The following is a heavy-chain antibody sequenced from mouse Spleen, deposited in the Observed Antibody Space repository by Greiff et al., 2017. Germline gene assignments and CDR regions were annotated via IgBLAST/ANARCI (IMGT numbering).Heavy chain of an antibody. CDR1: GYTFTSYW. Sequence: QVQLQQPGAELVRPGTSVKFSCKASGYTFTSYWMHWVKQSPGQGLEWMGVIDPSDSSTNYNQNFTGKATLTVDTSSHTAYMQLRSLTSEDSAVYYCARADYYGSRRYYFDYWGQGTTLTVSS. D-gene: IGHD1-1*01. CDR3: ARADYYGSRRYYFDY. V-gene: IGHV1-59*01. CDR2: IDPSDSST. J-gene: IGHJ2*01.